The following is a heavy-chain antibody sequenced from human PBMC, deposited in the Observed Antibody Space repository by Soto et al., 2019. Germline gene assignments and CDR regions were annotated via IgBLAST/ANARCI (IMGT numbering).Heavy chain of an antibody. CDR2: IYPGDSDT. J-gene: IGHJ4*02. V-gene: IGHV5-51*01. D-gene: IGHD5-12*01. CDR1: GYSFTSYW. Sequence: GESLKISCKGSGYSFTSYWIGWVRQMPGKGLEWMGIIYPGDSDTRYSPSFQGQVTISADKSISTAYLQWSSLKASDTAMYYCASSIEMATIGFDYWGQGTLVTVSS. CDR3: ASSIEMATIGFDY.